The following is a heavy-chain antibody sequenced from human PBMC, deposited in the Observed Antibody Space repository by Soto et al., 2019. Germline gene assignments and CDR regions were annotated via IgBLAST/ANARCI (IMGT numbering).Heavy chain of an antibody. CDR2: ISAYNGNT. V-gene: IGHV1-18*04. CDR1: GYTFTSYG. D-gene: IGHD6-19*01. CDR3: ARGSYSSGWYPNYYYGMDV. Sequence: ASVKVSCKASGYTFTSYGISWVRQAPGQGLEWMGWISAYNGNTNYAQKLQGRVTMTTDTTTSTAYMELRSLRSDDTAVYYCARGSYSSGWYPNYYYGMDVWGQGTTVTVSS. J-gene: IGHJ6*02.